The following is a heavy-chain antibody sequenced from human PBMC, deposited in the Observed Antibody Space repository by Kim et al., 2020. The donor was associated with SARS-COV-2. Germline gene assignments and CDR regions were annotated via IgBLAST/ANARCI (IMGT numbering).Heavy chain of an antibody. Sequence: ASVKVSCKVSGYTLTELSMHWVRQAPGKGLEWMGGFDPEDGETIYAQKFQGRVTMTEDTSTDTAYMELSSLRSEDTAVYYCATARIVGAYNWFDPWCQGTLVTVSS. D-gene: IGHD1-26*01. V-gene: IGHV1-24*01. CDR1: GYTLTELS. CDR2: FDPEDGET. CDR3: ATARIVGAYNWFDP. J-gene: IGHJ5*02.